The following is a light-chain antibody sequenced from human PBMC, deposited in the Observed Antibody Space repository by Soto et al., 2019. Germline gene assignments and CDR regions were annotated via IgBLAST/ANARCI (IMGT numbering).Light chain of an antibody. CDR3: CSYAGSSTWV. V-gene: IGLV2-23*01. J-gene: IGLJ3*02. CDR1: SSDVGSYNL. CDR2: EGS. Sequence: QSALTQPASVSGSPGQSITISCTGTSSDVGSYNLVSWYQQHPGKAPKLMIYEGSKRPSGVSHRFSGSKSGNTASLTISGLQAEDEADYYCCSYAGSSTWVFGRGTKLTVL.